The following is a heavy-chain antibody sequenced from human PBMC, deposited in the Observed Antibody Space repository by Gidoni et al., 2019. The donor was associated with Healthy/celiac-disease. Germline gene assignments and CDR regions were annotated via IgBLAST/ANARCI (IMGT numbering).Heavy chain of an antibody. V-gene: IGHV2-26*01. D-gene: IGHD3-3*01. Sequence: QVTLKESGPVLVKPTETLTLTCTVSGFSLSHARMGVSWIRQPPGKALEWLAHIFSNDEKSYSTSLKSRLTISKDTSKSQVVLTMTNMDPEDTATYYCARIRRVGRWYYDFWSGYSGDENYGMDVWGQGTTVTVSS. CDR1: GFSLSHARMG. CDR3: ARIRRVGRWYYDFWSGYSGDENYGMDV. J-gene: IGHJ6*02. CDR2: IFSNDEK.